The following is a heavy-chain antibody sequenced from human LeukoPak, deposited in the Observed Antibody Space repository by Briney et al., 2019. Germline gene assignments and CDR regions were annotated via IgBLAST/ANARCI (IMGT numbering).Heavy chain of an antibody. CDR3: ATLPGIAAAGYFDY. CDR2: FDPEDGET. D-gene: IGHD6-13*01. V-gene: IGHV1-24*01. CDR1: GYTLTESS. J-gene: IGHJ4*02. Sequence: ASVKVSCKVSGYTLTESSMHWVRQAPGKGLEWMGGFDPEDGETIYAQKFQGRVTMTEDTSTDTAYMELSSLRSEDTAVYYCATLPGIAAAGYFDYWGQGTLVTVSS.